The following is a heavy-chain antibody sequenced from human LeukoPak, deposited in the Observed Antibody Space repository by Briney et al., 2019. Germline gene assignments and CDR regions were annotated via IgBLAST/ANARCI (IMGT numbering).Heavy chain of an antibody. J-gene: IGHJ3*02. CDR1: GYSFTSYD. CDR2: MNPNSGDT. D-gene: IGHD5-18*01. V-gene: IGHV1-8*01. Sequence: EASVKVSCKASGYSFTSYDINWVRQATGQGLEWMGWMNPNSGDTGYAQKFQGRVTMTRNTSISTAYMELSSLRSEDTAVYYCARGYSYGYNDAFDIWGQGTMVTVSS. CDR3: ARGYSYGYNDAFDI.